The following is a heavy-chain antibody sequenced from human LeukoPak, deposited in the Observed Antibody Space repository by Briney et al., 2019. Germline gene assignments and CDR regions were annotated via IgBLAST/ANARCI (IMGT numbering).Heavy chain of an antibody. D-gene: IGHD2-15*01. J-gene: IGHJ4*02. V-gene: IGHV3-64*01. Sequence: GGSLRLSCAASGFTFSSYAMHWVRQAPGKGLKYVSAISSNGGSTYYANSVKGRFTISRDNSKNTLYLQMGSLRAEDMAVYYCARGLRARRVVDYWGQGTLVTVSS. CDR1: GFTFSSYA. CDR2: ISSNGGST. CDR3: ARGLRARRVVDY.